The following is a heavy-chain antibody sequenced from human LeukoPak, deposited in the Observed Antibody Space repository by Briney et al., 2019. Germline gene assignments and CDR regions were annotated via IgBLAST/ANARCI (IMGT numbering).Heavy chain of an antibody. CDR1: GFAFSSYA. V-gene: IGHV3-23*01. D-gene: IGHD3-22*01. CDR3: AKDQVNMIVVVLWYFDL. Sequence: GESLRLSCAASGFAFSSYAMSWVRQAPGKGLEWVSAISGSGGSTYYADSVKGRFTISRDNYKNTLYLQMNSLRAEDTAVYYCAKDQVNMIVVVLWYFDLWGRGTLVTVSS. CDR2: ISGSGGST. J-gene: IGHJ2*01.